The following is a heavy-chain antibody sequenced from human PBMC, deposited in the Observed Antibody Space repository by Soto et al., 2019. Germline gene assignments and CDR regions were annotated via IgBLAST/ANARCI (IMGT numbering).Heavy chain of an antibody. CDR1: GDTFTTYD. CDR3: ARGRASGSYYLLDY. V-gene: IGHV1-8*01. J-gene: IGHJ4*02. D-gene: IGHD3-10*01. Sequence: ASVKVSCKASGDTFTTYDINWVRQATGHGLEWMGWINPNSGNIGYAQRFQGRVTMTRDTAIRTAYMEVSRLRSDDTAVYYCARGRASGSYYLLDYWGQGTLVTVSS. CDR2: INPNSGNI.